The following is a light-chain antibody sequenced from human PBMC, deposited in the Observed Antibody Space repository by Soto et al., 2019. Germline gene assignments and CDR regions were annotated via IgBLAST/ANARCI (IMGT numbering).Light chain of an antibody. CDR1: QSVISY. CDR3: QQRSNWRLP. J-gene: IGKJ4*01. Sequence: EIVLTQSPATLSLSPGERATLSCRASQSVISYLAWYQQKPGQAPRLLIYDASNRSTGIPARFSGSGSGTDFPLTTSGLRPDDFSVDYCQQRSNWRLPFGGGAKVGLK. CDR2: DAS. V-gene: IGKV3-11*01.